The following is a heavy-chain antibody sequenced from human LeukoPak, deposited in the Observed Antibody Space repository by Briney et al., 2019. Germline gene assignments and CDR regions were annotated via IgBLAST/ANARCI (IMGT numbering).Heavy chain of an antibody. CDR1: RFTFSNYG. V-gene: IGHV3-30*18. J-gene: IGHJ4*02. D-gene: IGHD1-20*01. CDR2: ISYDGSNK. CDR3: AKTGNYNWNGFDY. Sequence: GGSLRLSCAASRFTFSNYGMHWVRQAPGKGLEWVAIISYDGSNKYYADSVKGRFTISRDNSKNTLYLQINSLRVEDSAVYYCAKTGNYNWNGFDYWGQGTQVTVSS.